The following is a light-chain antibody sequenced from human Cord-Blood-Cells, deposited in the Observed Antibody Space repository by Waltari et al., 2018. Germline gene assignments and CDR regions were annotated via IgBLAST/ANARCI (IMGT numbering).Light chain of an antibody. V-gene: IGLV3-19*01. CDR3: NSRDSSGNHVV. CDR2: GKN. Sequence: SSELTQDPAVSVALGQTVRITCQGDSLRSDYASWYQQKPGQAPVLVIYGKNNRPSGIPERFSGYSSGIAASLTITGAQAEDEADYYCNSRDSSGNHVVFGGGTKLTVL. J-gene: IGLJ2*01. CDR1: SLRSDY.